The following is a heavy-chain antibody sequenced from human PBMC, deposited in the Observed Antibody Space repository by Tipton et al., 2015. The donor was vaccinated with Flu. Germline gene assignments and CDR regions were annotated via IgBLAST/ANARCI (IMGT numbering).Heavy chain of an antibody. J-gene: IGHJ4*02. CDR3: ARDAIVGFDY. CDR2: IYYSGST. CDR1: GGSISSYY. Sequence: TLSLTCTVSGGSISSYYWSWIRQPPGKGLEWIGYIYYSGSTNYNPSLKSRVTISVDTSKNQFSLKLSSVTAADTAVYYCARDAIVGFDYWGQGTLVTVSS. D-gene: IGHD1-26*01. V-gene: IGHV4-59*01.